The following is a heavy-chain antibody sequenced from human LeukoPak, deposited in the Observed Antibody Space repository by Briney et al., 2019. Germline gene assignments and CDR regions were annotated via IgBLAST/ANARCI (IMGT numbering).Heavy chain of an antibody. CDR1: GFTLSSYD. D-gene: IGHD2-15*01. Sequence: TGGSLRLSCAASGFTLSSYDMHWVRQAPGKGLEWVSRIINDGTNATYAGSVRGRFTVSRDNAKSMVYLHMNSLRADDTAVYYCVRDVVATPVYWGQGALVTVPS. V-gene: IGHV3-74*03. CDR3: VRDVVATPVY. J-gene: IGHJ4*02. CDR2: IINDGTNA.